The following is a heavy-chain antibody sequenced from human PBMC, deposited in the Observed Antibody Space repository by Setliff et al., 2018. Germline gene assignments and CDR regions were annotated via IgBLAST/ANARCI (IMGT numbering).Heavy chain of an antibody. CDR2: IYRTGTT. V-gene: IGHV4-38-2*01. CDR3: ARRETYYNFWSGYYAY. J-gene: IGHJ4*02. D-gene: IGHD3-3*01. Sequence: SETLSLTCGVSGYSISSGYYWGWIRQPPGKGLEWIGSIYRTGTTHYNPSLKSRVTISVDTSKNQFSLKLSSVTAADTAVYYCARRETYYNFWSGYYAYWGQGTLVTVSS. CDR1: GYSISSGYY.